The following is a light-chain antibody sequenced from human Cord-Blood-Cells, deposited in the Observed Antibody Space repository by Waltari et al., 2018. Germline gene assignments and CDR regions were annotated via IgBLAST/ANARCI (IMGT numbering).Light chain of an antibody. V-gene: IGKV1-17*01. Sequence: DIQMTQPPSSLSASVGDIVNITCRARQGIRNDLGWDQQKPGKAPKRLIYAASSLQSGVPSRFSGSGSGTEFTLTISSLQPEDFATYYCLQHNSYPRTFGQGTKVEIK. CDR3: LQHNSYPRT. CDR1: QGIRND. CDR2: AAS. J-gene: IGKJ1*01.